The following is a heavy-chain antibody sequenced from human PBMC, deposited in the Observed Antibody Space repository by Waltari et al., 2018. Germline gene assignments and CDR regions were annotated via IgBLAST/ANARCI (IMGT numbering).Heavy chain of an antibody. Sequence: QVQLQESGPGLVKPSEPLSLPCAVPGYSIRSGYYWGWLRQPPGKGLEWIGNIYHSGSTHYNPSLKSRVTKSVDTSKNQFSLKLSSVTAADTAVYYCARRAAITAAGPTYYMDVWGKGTTVTVSS. CDR1: GYSIRSGYY. CDR2: IYHSGST. CDR3: ARRAAITAAGPTYYMDV. D-gene: IGHD6-13*01. J-gene: IGHJ6*03. V-gene: IGHV4-38-2*01.